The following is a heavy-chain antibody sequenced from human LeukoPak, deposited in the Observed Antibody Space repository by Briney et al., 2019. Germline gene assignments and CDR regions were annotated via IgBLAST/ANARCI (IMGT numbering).Heavy chain of an antibody. CDR3: AKDQGDYGGNYYFDY. V-gene: IGHV3-30*02. CDR2: IRYDGSNK. Sequence: GRSLRLSCEASGFTFSTYGMHWVRQAPGKGLEWVAFIRYDGSNKYYADSVKGRSTISRDNSKNTLYLQMNSLRAEDTAVYYCAKDQGDYGGNYYFDYWGQGTLVTVSS. D-gene: IGHD4-23*01. J-gene: IGHJ4*02. CDR1: GFTFSTYG.